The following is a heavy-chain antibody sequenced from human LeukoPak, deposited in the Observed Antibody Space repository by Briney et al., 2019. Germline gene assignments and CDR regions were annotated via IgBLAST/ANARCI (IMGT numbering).Heavy chain of an antibody. V-gene: IGHV3-48*04. CDR2: ISSDGGTM. CDR3: ARGGNYFDP. CDR1: GFTFSSYS. J-gene: IGHJ5*02. Sequence: PGGSLRLSCAASGFTFSSYSMIWVRQAPGKGLEWVAYISSDGGTMYYADSVKGRFTISRDDAKKSLYLQTNRLRAEDTAVYYCARGGNYFDPWGQGTLVTVSS.